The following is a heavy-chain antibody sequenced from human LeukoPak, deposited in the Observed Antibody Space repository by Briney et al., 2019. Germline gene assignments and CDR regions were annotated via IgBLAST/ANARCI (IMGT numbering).Heavy chain of an antibody. J-gene: IGHJ4*02. Sequence: GGSLRLSCAASGFTFSDYHMGWFRQAPGRGLEWVSAISGSGGSTYYADSVKGRFTISRDNSKNTLYLQMNSLRAEDTAVYYCAKDLAGSGSYSFDYWGQGTLVTVSS. CDR2: ISGSGGST. CDR3: AKDLAGSGSYSFDY. V-gene: IGHV3-23*01. D-gene: IGHD1-26*01. CDR1: GFTFSDYH.